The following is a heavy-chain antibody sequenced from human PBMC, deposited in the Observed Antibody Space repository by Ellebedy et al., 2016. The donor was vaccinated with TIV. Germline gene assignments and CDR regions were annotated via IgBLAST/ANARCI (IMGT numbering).Heavy chain of an antibody. D-gene: IGHD4-11*01. CDR1: GLRFSDHY. V-gene: IGHV3-72*01. CDR3: ARNVYRNAFDV. CDR2: IRSTTDGGIT. Sequence: GESLKISCAASGLRFSDHYMDWVRQVPGKGLEWVGFIRSTTDGGITEYDGSVKGRLTISSDDSGNSLYLQMNSLQIDDTAVYYCARNVYRNAFDVWGRGTMVTVSP. J-gene: IGHJ3*01.